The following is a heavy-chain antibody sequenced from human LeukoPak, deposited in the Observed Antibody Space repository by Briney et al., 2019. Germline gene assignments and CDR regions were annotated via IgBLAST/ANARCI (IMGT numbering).Heavy chain of an antibody. J-gene: IGHJ4*02. Sequence: ASVTVSCTVSGYTLTELSMHWVRQAPGKGLEWVGGFDPEDGETIYAQKFQGRVTMTEDTSTDTAYMELSSLRSEDTAVYYCATGEVAVAGTAPDYWGQGTLVTVSS. CDR1: GYTLTELS. CDR3: ATGEVAVAGTAPDY. D-gene: IGHD6-19*01. V-gene: IGHV1-24*01. CDR2: FDPEDGET.